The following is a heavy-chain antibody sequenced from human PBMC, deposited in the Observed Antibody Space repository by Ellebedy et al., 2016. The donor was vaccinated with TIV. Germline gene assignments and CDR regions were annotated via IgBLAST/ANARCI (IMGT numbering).Heavy chain of an antibody. CDR3: ARGAHSSGLGMDV. V-gene: IGHV3-21*05. D-gene: IGHD6-19*01. CDR2: ISSSSSYI. CDR1: GFTFSSYS. J-gene: IGHJ6*02. Sequence: GESLKISCAASGFTFSSYSMNWVRQAPGKGLEWVSYISSSSSYIYYADSVKGRFTISRDNAKNSLYLQMNSLRAEDTAVYYCARGAHSSGLGMDVWGQGTTVTVSS.